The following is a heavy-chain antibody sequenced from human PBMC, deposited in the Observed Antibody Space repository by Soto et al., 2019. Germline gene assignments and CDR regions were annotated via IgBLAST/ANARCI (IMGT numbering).Heavy chain of an antibody. J-gene: IGHJ3*02. Sequence: QVQLVQSGAEVKKPGSSVKVSCKASGGTFSSYAISWVRQAPGQGLEWMGGIIPIFGTANYAQKFQGRVTMTADESTSTAYMELSSLRSEDMAVYYCARPRSRPQWFGELSHAFDIWGQGTMVTVSS. CDR1: GGTFSSYA. D-gene: IGHD3-10*01. CDR3: ARPRSRPQWFGELSHAFDI. V-gene: IGHV1-69*01. CDR2: IIPIFGTA.